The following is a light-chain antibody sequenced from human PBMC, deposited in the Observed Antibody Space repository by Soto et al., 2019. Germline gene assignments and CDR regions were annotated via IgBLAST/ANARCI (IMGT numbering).Light chain of an antibody. CDR2: GTS. Sequence: EMVMTQSPAALSVSPGERATLSCRASQSVSSDLAWYRQKPGQAPRVLIYGTSTRATGVPARFSGSGSGTEFTLTISSLQSEDFAVYFCQTVDKWPLFGQGTRLENK. V-gene: IGKV3-15*01. CDR1: QSVSSD. J-gene: IGKJ5*01. CDR3: QTVDKWPL.